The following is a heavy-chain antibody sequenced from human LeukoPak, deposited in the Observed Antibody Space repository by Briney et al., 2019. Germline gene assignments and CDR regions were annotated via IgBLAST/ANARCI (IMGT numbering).Heavy chain of an antibody. J-gene: IGHJ4*02. CDR3: ARVGEWAYGSGSYFDY. CDR2: IYPRDGST. CDR1: GYTFTSNY. V-gene: IGHV1-46*01. Sequence: ASVKVSCKASGYTFTSNYIHWVRQAPGQGLEWMGMIYPRDGSTSYAQKFQGRVTVTRDTSTSTVYMELSSLRSEDTAVYYCARVGEWAYGSGSYFDYWAREPWSPSPQ. D-gene: IGHD3-10*01.